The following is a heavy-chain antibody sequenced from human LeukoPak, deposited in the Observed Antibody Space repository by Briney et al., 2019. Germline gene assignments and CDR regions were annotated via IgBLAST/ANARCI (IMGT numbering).Heavy chain of an antibody. Sequence: GGSLRLSCAASGFTFSSYAMSWVRQAPGKGLEWVSAISGSGGSTYYADSVKGRFTISRDNAKTSLFLQMNSLRAEDTALYHCAREVIIRDKSYFDSWGQGTLVTVSS. CDR1: GFTFSSYA. CDR2: ISGSGGST. D-gene: IGHD2-21*01. V-gene: IGHV3-23*01. J-gene: IGHJ4*02. CDR3: AREVIIRDKSYFDS.